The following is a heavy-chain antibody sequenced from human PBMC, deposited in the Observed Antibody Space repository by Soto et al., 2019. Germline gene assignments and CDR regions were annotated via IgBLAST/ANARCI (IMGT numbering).Heavy chain of an antibody. V-gene: IGHV4-4*02. Sequence: LQGAGPGPVKPLGAPSPTRAGFGGPINSSYRLSWVRQPPRKGPGWIGEIYHSGSTNYNPSLKSRVTISVDKSKNQFSLKLSSVTAADTAVYSCARTPWDGYTGYYFDYWGQGTLVTVSS. D-gene: IGHD5-18*01. CDR3: ARTPWDGYTGYYFDY. J-gene: IGHJ4*02. CDR2: IYHSGST. CDR1: GGPINSSYR.